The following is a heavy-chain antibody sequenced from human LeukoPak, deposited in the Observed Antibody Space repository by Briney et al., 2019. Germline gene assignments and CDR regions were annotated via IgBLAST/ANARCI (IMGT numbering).Heavy chain of an antibody. CDR3: ARNAVEQQLAYFDY. V-gene: IGHV4-39*01. CDR2: FSYSGST. J-gene: IGHJ4*02. CDR1: GGSINGGSYY. Sequence: SETLSLTCTVPGGSINGGSYYWGWIRQPPGKGLEWVASFSYSGSTYYNPSLKSRVTISVDTSKSQFSLKLSSVTAADTAVYYCARNAVEQQLAYFDYWGQGTLVTVSS. D-gene: IGHD6-13*01.